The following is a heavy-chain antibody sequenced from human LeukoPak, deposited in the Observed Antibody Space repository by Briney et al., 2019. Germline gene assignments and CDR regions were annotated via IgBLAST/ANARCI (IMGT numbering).Heavy chain of an antibody. Sequence: GGSLRLSCAASGFTFSSYGMNWVRQAPGKGLEWVSSISSSSSYIYYADSVKGRFTISRDNAKNSLYLQMNSLRAEDTAVYYCAREERYSYAQVDYWGQGTLVTVSS. D-gene: IGHD5-18*01. CDR1: GFTFSSYG. V-gene: IGHV3-21*01. J-gene: IGHJ4*02. CDR3: AREERYSYAQVDY. CDR2: ISSSSSYI.